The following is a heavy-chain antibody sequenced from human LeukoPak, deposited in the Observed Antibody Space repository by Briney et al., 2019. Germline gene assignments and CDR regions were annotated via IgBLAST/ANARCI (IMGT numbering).Heavy chain of an antibody. CDR1: VFTFNTYW. V-gene: IGHV3-7*01. CDR3: ARDVYRGSWPDA. D-gene: IGHD6-13*01. J-gene: IGHJ5*02. CDR2: IKQDGSQK. Sequence: PGGSLRLSCAASVFTFNTYWMNWVRQLPGKGLEWLANIKQDGSQKYYVDSVKGRFTISRDNAKNSLYLQMNSLRAEDTAVYYCARDVYRGSWPDAWGQGTLVTVSS.